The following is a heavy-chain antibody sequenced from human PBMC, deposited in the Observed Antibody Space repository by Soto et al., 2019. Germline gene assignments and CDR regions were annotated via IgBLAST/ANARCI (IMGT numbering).Heavy chain of an antibody. J-gene: IGHJ6*02. CDR3: ARDREYSPYGLDV. CDR2: ISSIGTNR. Sequence: PGGSLRLSCAASGFTFSSYAMHWVRQAPGKGLEWVSYISSIGTNRYYAESVEGRFTISRDNAKKSLYLQMNSLRAEDTAVYYCARDREYSPYGLDVWGQGTTVTVSS. D-gene: IGHD5-12*01. V-gene: IGHV3-48*03. CDR1: GFTFSSYA.